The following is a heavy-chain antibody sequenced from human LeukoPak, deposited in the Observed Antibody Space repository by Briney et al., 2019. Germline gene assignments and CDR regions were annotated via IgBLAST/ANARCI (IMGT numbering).Heavy chain of an antibody. CDR3: TRLKEEGQVVADFDY. J-gene: IGHJ4*01. CDR2: IRSRGNSYAI. D-gene: IGHD5-12*01. CDR1: GFTVSSNY. Sequence: GGSLRLSCAASGFTVSSNYMSWVRQAPGKGLEWVGRIRSRGNSYAIAYAASVEGRFTVSRDESKNTAYLQMNSLTTEDTAVYYCTRLKEEGQVVADFDYWGQGTLVTVSS. V-gene: IGHV3-73*01.